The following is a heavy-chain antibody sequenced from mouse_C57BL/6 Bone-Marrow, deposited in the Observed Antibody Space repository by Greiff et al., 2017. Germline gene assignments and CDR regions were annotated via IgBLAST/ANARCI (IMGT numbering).Heavy chain of an antibody. V-gene: IGHV1-50*01. CDR3: ARLRYIGYGNYPFYFDY. J-gene: IGHJ2*01. CDR1: GYTFTSYW. Sequence: VQLQQPGAELVKPGASVKLSCKASGYTFTSYWMQWVKQRPGQGLEWIGEIDPSDSYTNYNQKFKGKATLTVDTSTSTAYMQLSSLTSEDSAVYYCARLRYIGYGNYPFYFDYWGQGTTLTVSS. D-gene: IGHD2-1*01. CDR2: IDPSDSYT.